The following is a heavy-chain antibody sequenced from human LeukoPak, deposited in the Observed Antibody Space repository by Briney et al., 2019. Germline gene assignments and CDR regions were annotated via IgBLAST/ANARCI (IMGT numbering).Heavy chain of an antibody. CDR2: IYYSGST. Sequence: PSETLSLTCTVSGDSISSSSYFWAWIRQPPGKGLEWIGTIYYSGSTYYNPSLKSRVTISVDTSKNQFSLKVSSVTAADTAVYYCARRTSSWYYFDYWGQGTLATVSS. V-gene: IGHV4-39*01. CDR3: ARRTSSWYYFDY. J-gene: IGHJ4*02. D-gene: IGHD6-13*01. CDR1: GDSISSSSYF.